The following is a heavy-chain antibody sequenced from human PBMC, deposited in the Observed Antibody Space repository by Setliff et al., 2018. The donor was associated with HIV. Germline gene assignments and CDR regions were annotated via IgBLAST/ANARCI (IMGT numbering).Heavy chain of an antibody. D-gene: IGHD3-16*02. Sequence: PSETLSLTCAVYGGSFSGYYWSWLRQPPGKGLEWIGEMNAGGSINDSPSLKSRLTISVDTSKNQFSLKLKSVTAADTAVYYCARGFAFGGVIVIPYYFDYWGQGTLVTVSS. CDR1: GGSFSGYY. V-gene: IGHV4-34*01. J-gene: IGHJ4*02. CDR2: MNAGGSI. CDR3: ARGFAFGGVIVIPYYFDY.